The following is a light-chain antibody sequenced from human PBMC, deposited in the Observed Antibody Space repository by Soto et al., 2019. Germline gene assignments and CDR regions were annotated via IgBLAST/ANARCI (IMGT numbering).Light chain of an antibody. Sequence: ETVLTQSPGTLSLSPGERATLSCRASHSVSSNYLAWYQQKPGQAPRLLIYGASTRATGIPDRFSGSGSGTDFTLTISRLEPEDVAVYYCQQFGRSPPSWTFGQGTKVEIK. CDR1: HSVSSNY. CDR2: GAS. CDR3: QQFGRSPPSWT. J-gene: IGKJ1*01. V-gene: IGKV3-20*01.